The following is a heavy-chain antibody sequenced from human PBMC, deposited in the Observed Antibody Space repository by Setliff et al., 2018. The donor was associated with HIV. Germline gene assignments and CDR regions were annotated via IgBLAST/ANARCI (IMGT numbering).Heavy chain of an antibody. J-gene: IGHJ2*01. V-gene: IGHV4-34*01. CDR2: INHGGST. Sequence: SETLSLTCAVYGGSLGGYYWSWIRQPPGKGLEWIGEINHGGSTNYNPSLKSRVSISLDTSNNQFSLKLSSVTAADTAVCYCARRSLYDYVWGSRGDWYFDLWGRGTLVTVSS. CDR3: ARRSLYDYVWGSRGDWYFDL. CDR1: GGSLGGYY. D-gene: IGHD3-16*01.